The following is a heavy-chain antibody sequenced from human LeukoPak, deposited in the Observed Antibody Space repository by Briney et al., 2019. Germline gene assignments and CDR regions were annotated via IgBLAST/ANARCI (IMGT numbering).Heavy chain of an antibody. Sequence: ASVKVSCKASGYTFTGYYMHWVRQAPGQGLEWMGIINPSGGSTSYAQKFQGRVTMTRDMSTSTVYMELSSLRSEDTAVYYCARGDIVVVPAAIPGYYYMDVWGKGTTVTVSS. J-gene: IGHJ6*03. CDR1: GYTFTGYY. CDR3: ARGDIVVVPAAIPGYYYMDV. D-gene: IGHD2-2*02. CDR2: INPSGGST. V-gene: IGHV1-46*01.